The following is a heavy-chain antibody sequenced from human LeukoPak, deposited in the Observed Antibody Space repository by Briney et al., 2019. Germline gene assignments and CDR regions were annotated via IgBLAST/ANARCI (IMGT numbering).Heavy chain of an antibody. Sequence: SQTLSLTCAISGDSVSSNRASWTWIRQSPSRGLEWLGRTYYRSKWYNDYAVSLKSRISIDPDTSKNQFSLRLNSVTPEDTAVYYCSRSDGGSDFDYWGQGTLVTVSS. V-gene: IGHV6-1*01. D-gene: IGHD5-24*01. CDR2: TYYRSKWYN. J-gene: IGHJ4*02. CDR1: GDSVSSNRAS. CDR3: SRSDGGSDFDY.